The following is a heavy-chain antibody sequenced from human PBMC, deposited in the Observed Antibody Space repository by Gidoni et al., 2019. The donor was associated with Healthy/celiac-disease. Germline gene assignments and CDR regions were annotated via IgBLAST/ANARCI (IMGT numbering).Heavy chain of an antibody. V-gene: IGHV3-48*03. J-gene: IGHJ4*02. Sequence: EVQLVESGGGLVQPGGSLRLSCAASGFTFSSYEMNWVRQAPGKGLEWVSYISSSGSTIYYADSVKGRFTISRDNAKNSLYLQMNSLRAEDTAVYYCARAGYSGSYRGYPVWGQGTLVTVSS. CDR3: ARAGYSGSYRGYPV. CDR1: GFTFSSYE. D-gene: IGHD1-26*01. CDR2: ISSSGSTI.